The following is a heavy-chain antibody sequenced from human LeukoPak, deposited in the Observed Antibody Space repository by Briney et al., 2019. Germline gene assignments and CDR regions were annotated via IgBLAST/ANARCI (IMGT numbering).Heavy chain of an antibody. Sequence: GGSLRLSCAASGFTFSSYAMSWVRQAPGKGLEWVAVIWYDGSNKYYADSVKGRFTISRDNSKNTLYLQMNSLRAEDTAVYYCARESTVVTPGIDYWGQGTLVTVSS. CDR2: IWYDGSNK. CDR1: GFTFSSYA. J-gene: IGHJ4*02. CDR3: ARESTVVTPGIDY. V-gene: IGHV3-33*08. D-gene: IGHD4-23*01.